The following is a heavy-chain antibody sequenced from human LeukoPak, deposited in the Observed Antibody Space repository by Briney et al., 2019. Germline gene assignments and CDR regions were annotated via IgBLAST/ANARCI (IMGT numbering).Heavy chain of an antibody. V-gene: IGHV3-74*01. CDR1: GFTFSICW. Sequence: GGSLRLSCAASGFTFSICWMHWVRQAPGNGLVWVSRVNSDGSTTTYADSVKGRFTISRDNSKNTLYLQMNSLRAEDTAVYYCAKDQGTVTSDYWGQGTLVTVSS. CDR2: VNSDGSTT. J-gene: IGHJ4*02. D-gene: IGHD4-17*01. CDR3: AKDQGTVTSDY.